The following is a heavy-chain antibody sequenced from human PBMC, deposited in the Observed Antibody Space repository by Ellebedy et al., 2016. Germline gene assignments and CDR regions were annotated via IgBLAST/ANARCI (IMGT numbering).Heavy chain of an antibody. CDR2: MSYSGNI. CDR3: ARGGTYGSGSYIYYFDY. CDR1: GGSIYSSAYY. Sequence: SETLSLXCAVSGGSIYSSAYYWGWIRQPPGKGQVWIATMSYSGNINYNPSLKTRVTMSLDASMNHFSLRLTSVTAADTAVYYCARGGTYGSGSYIYYFDYWGQGTLVTVSS. J-gene: IGHJ4*02. D-gene: IGHD3-10*01. V-gene: IGHV4-39*02.